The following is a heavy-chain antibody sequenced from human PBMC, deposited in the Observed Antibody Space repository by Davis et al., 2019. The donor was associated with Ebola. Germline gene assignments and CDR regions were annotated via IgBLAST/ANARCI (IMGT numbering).Heavy chain of an antibody. CDR2: IKQDGSEK. CDR3: ARAPYYDSSGYYSQPYYFDY. D-gene: IGHD3-22*01. J-gene: IGHJ4*02. Sequence: GESLKISCAASGFTFSSYWMSWVRQAPGKGLEWVANIKQDGSEKYYVDSVKGRFTISRDNAKNSLYLQMNSLRAEDTAVYYCARAPYYDSSGYYSQPYYFDYWGQGTLVTVSS. V-gene: IGHV3-7*01. CDR1: GFTFSSYW.